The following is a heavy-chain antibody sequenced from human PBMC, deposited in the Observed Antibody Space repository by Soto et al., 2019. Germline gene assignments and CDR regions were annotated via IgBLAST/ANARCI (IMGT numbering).Heavy chain of an antibody. CDR2: IYYSGST. CDR3: ARQDAHSSGYYDY. D-gene: IGHD3-22*01. Sequence: PSETLSLTCTVSGGSISSYYWSWIRQPPGKGLEWIGYIYYSGSTNYNPSLKSRVTISVDTSKNQFSLKLSSVTAADTAVYYCARQDAHSSGYYDYWGQGTLVTVSS. J-gene: IGHJ4*02. V-gene: IGHV4-59*01. CDR1: GGSISSYY.